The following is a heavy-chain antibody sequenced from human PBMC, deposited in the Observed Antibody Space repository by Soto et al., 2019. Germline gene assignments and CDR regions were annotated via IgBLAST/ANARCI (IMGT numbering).Heavy chain of an antibody. V-gene: IGHV3-33*01. Sequence: QVQLVESGGGVVQPGRSLRLSCAASGFTFSSYGMHWVRQAPGKGLEWVAVIWYDGSNKYYADSVKVRFTISRDNSKNTLYLQMNSLRAEDTAVYYCARDRYSSGSLSRFDPWGQGTLVTVSS. CDR2: IWYDGSNK. D-gene: IGHD6-19*01. J-gene: IGHJ5*02. CDR3: ARDRYSSGSLSRFDP. CDR1: GFTFSSYG.